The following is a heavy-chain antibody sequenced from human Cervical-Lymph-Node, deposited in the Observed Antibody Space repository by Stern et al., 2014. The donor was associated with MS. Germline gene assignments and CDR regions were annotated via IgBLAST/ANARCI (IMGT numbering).Heavy chain of an antibody. D-gene: IGHD6-13*01. V-gene: IGHV4-4*02. J-gene: IGHJ5*02. CDR3: VRALGSSSFRYWFDP. CDR2: IYHAGTT. Sequence: QLQLQESGPGLVKPSGTLSLTCAVSGDSISSSNWWSWVRQSPGKGLEWVGDIYHAGTTNYNSTLKSRLTISEDTSKNQFSLKLTSETAADTAVYYCVRALGSSSFRYWFDPWGQGTLVIVSS. CDR1: GDSISSSNW.